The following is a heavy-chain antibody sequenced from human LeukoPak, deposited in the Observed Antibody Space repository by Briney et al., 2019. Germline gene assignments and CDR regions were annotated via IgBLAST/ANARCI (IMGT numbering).Heavy chain of an antibody. CDR1: VRPICSSSYF. D-gene: IGHD5-12*01. CDR2: IYYSWSS. V-gene: IGHV4-39*01. CDR3: ARHLGGPNIAATILFDY. Sequence: KSSEPQSLTCTVSVRPICSSSYFWRWSRKPPAKGLEWYGWIYYSWSSYYNPSLKSPVTISVDTAKNQFSLKMSSVTAADTAVYYCARHLGGPNIAATILFDYWGQGTLVTVSS. J-gene: IGHJ4*02.